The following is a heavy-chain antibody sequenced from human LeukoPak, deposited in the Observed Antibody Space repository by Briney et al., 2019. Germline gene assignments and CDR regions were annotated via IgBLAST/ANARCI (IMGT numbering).Heavy chain of an antibody. V-gene: IGHV3-48*01. J-gene: IGHJ4*02. CDR3: ARDSDDYYDSSGYHRGNY. CDR2: ISSSSSTT. D-gene: IGHD3-22*01. CDR1: GFTFSSYS. Sequence: GSLRLSCAASGFTFSSYSMNWVRPAPGKGLEWVSYISSSSSTTYYADSVKGRFTISRDNAKNSLYLQMNSLRAEDTAVYYCARDSDDYYDSSGYHRGNYWGQGTLVTVSS.